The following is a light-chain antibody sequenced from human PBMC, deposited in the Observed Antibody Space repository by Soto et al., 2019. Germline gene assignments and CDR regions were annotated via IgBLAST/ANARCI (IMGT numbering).Light chain of an antibody. J-gene: IGLJ2*01. V-gene: IGLV2-18*02. CDR2: EVS. CDR1: SSDVGSYNR. Sequence: QSVLTQPPSVSGSPGQSVTMSCTGTSSDVGSYNRVSWYQQPPGTAPKLIIYEVSNRPSGVPDRFSGSKSGNTASLTISGLQAEDEADYYCSSYTSSSTVVFGGGTKLSVL. CDR3: SSYTSSSTVV.